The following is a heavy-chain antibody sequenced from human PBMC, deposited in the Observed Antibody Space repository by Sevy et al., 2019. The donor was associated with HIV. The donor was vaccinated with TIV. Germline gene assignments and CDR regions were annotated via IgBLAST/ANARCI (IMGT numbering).Heavy chain of an antibody. J-gene: IGHJ5*02. CDR1: GYSLSKLS. Sequence: ASVKVSCKVFGYSLSKLSMHWVRQAPGKGLESIGSLDPGNGEITYAQTLQGRITMTEDTSTDTAFMELSSLTSEDTATYFCATVGLGYYSGASYYQGDWFDPWGQGTLVTVSS. CDR3: ATVGLGYYSGASYYQGDWFDP. D-gene: IGHD2-15*01. CDR2: LDPGNGEI. V-gene: IGHV1-24*01.